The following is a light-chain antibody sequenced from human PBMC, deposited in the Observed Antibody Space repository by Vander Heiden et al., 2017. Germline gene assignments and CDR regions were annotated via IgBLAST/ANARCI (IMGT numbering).Light chain of an antibody. Sequence: SYELTQPPSVSVFPGQTASIPRPGATPGHKYASWYHQKPRQSPVVVISHDNKRPAGIPERFSGSSSKNAATLTISGTQDMDEADYCCQAWDSGTVVFGGGTKLTVL. CDR3: QAWDSGTVV. CDR2: HDN. V-gene: IGLV3-1*01. J-gene: IGLJ2*01. CDR1: TPGHKY.